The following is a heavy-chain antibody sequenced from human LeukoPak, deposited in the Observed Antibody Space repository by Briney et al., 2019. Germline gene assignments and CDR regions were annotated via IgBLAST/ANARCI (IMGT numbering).Heavy chain of an antibody. D-gene: IGHD2-2*01. CDR1: GFTFTSSA. V-gene: IGHV1-58*02. CDR3: AKVGYCSSTSCFMRAHYYFDY. CDR2: IVVGSGNT. J-gene: IGHJ4*02. Sequence: SVKVSCKASGFTFTSSAMQWVRQARGQRLEWIGWIVVGSGNTNYAQKFQERVTITRDMSTSTAYMELSSLRSEDTAVYYCAKVGYCSSTSCFMRAHYYFDYWGQGTLVTVSS.